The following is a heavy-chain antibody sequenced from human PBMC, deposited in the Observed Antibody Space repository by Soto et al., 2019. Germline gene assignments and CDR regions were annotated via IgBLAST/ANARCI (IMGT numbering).Heavy chain of an antibody. V-gene: IGHV3-23*01. CDR1: GYTITIYR. Sequence: LNLYWQTFGYTITIYRITWVRKDPGQPLEWLGWISLYSDGTYYADSVEGRFTISRDNSKNTLYLQMNSLRAEDTAVYYCAKDPSLLVANLFDFLGQGTLVT. D-gene: IGHD1-26*01. CDR2: ISLYSDGT. CDR3: AKDPSLLVANLFDF. J-gene: IGHJ5*01.